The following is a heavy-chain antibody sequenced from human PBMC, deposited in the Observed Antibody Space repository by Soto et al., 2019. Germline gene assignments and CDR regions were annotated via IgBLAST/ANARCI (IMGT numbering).Heavy chain of an antibody. D-gene: IGHD5-12*01. J-gene: IGHJ4*02. CDR3: ARAIGTTISFDF. Sequence: GGSLRLSFAASGFTFSDYYMSWIRQAPGKGLEWVSYISSSGSTIYDADSVKGRFTISRDNAKDSLYLQMNSLRAEDTALYYCARAIGTTISFDFWGQGTLVTVSS. V-gene: IGHV3-11*01. CDR1: GFTFSDYY. CDR2: ISSSGSTI.